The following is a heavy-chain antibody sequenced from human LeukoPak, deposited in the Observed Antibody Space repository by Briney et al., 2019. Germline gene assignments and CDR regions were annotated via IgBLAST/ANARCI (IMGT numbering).Heavy chain of an antibody. V-gene: IGHV4-59*01. J-gene: IGHJ4*02. Sequence: PSETLSLTCTVSGGSISSYYWSWIRQPPGKGLEWIGYIYYSGSTNYNPSLKSRVTISVDTSKNQFSLKLSSVTAADTAVYYCARAYCGGDCYLFDYWGQGTLVTVSS. CDR1: GGSISSYY. CDR2: IYYSGST. D-gene: IGHD2-21*01. CDR3: ARAYCGGDCYLFDY.